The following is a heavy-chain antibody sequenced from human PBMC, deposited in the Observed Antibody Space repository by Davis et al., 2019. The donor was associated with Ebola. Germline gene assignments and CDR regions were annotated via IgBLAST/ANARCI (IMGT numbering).Heavy chain of an antibody. V-gene: IGHV4-59*02. CDR3: ARVIPRSSSWYGLDY. Sequence: PSETLSLTCTVSGASVRSHYWNWIRQPPGKGLEWIGYIFYGGSTISYNGNTNYNPSPKSRVTMSVDTSKNQFSLKLSSVTAADTAVYYWARVIPRSSSWYGLDYWGQGTLVTVSS. J-gene: IGHJ4*02. D-gene: IGHD6-13*01. CDR1: GASVRSHY. CDR2: IFYGGST.